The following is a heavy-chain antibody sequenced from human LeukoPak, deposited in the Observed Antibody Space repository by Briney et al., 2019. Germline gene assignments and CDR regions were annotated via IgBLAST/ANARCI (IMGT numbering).Heavy chain of an antibody. V-gene: IGHV4-34*01. CDR3: AMTVASREFDP. J-gene: IGHJ5*01. D-gene: IGHD6-19*01. Sequence: SETLSLTSTVSGGSFSGYYWSWIRQPPGKGLEWIGEITHRGSTNYNPSLKSRVTMSVDTSKNQFSLKLSSVTAADTAVYYCAMTVASREFDPWGQGTLVTVSS. CDR1: GGSFSGYY. CDR2: ITHRGST.